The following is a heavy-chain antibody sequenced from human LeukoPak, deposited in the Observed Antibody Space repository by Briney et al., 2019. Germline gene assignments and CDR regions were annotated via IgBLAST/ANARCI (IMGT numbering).Heavy chain of an antibody. CDR3: ARVDFPLKSNAFDI. D-gene: IGHD2-2*03. CDR2: IYYSGST. CDR1: GGSISSSSYY. Sequence: PSETLSLTCTVSGGSISSSSYYWGWIRQPPGKGLEWIGSIYYSGSTYQNPSLKSRVTISVDTSKNQFSLKLSSVTAADTAVYYCARVDFPLKSNAFDIWGQGTMVTVSS. J-gene: IGHJ3*02. V-gene: IGHV4-39*07.